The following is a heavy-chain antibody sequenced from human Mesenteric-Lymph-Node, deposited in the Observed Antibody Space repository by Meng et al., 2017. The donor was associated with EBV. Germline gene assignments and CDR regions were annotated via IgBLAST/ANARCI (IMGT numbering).Heavy chain of an antibody. D-gene: IGHD2-15*01. Sequence: QLPLQESGPGLVKPSPTLSLTCAVSGDSITSGGYCWSWIRQAPGKGLEWIGYIYYSGSTYYNPSLKSRITMSVDTSKNQFSLELSSVTAADTAVYYCARGPVVVVEAFDIWGQGTVVTVSS. J-gene: IGHJ3*02. CDR3: ARGPVVVVEAFDI. CDR1: GDSITSGGYC. CDR2: IYYSGST. V-gene: IGHV4-30-4*01.